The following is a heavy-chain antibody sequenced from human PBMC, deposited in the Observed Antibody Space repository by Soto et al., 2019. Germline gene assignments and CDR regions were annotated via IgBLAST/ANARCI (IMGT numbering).Heavy chain of an antibody. J-gene: IGHJ4*02. V-gene: IGHV4-39*01. D-gene: IGHD2-15*01. Sequence: QLQLQESGPGLVKPSETLSLTCTVSGGSISSSSYYWGWIRQPPGKGLEWIGSIYYSGSTYYNPSLKSRVTISVDTSKNQFSLKLSSVTAADTAVYYCARLRGRERKVAATFLVSEGWGQGTLVTVSS. CDR1: GGSISSSSYY. CDR3: ARLRGRERKVAATFLVSEG. CDR2: IYYSGST.